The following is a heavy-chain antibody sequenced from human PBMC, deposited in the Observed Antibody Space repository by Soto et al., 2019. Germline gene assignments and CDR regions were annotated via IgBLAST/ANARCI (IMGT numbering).Heavy chain of an antibody. D-gene: IGHD2-15*01. J-gene: IGHJ4*02. CDR1: GFTFSTYG. CDR3: AKNSGGSCYKSLNF. Sequence: HPGGSLRLSCAASGFTFSTYGMTWVRQAPGKGLEWVSVISDSGGSTYYADSVKGRFTISRDNSINTLYLQMNSLRAEDTAVYYCAKNSGGSCYKSLNFWGQGTLVTVSS. V-gene: IGHV3-23*01. CDR2: ISDSGGST.